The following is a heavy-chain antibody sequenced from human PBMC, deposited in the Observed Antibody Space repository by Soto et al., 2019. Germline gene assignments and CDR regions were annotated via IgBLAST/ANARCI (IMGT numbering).Heavy chain of an antibody. Sequence: GGSLRLSCAASGFTVSSNYMSWVRQAPGKGLEWVSVIYSGGSTYYADSVKGRFTISRDNSKNTLYLQMNSLRAEDTAVYYCASHCSGGSCLAYYYYMDVWGKGTTVTVSS. D-gene: IGHD2-15*01. CDR2: IYSGGST. V-gene: IGHV3-66*04. J-gene: IGHJ6*03. CDR1: GFTVSSNY. CDR3: ASHCSGGSCLAYYYYMDV.